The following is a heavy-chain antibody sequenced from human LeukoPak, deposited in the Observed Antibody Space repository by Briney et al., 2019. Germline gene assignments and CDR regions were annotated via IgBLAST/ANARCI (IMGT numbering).Heavy chain of an antibody. J-gene: IGHJ4*02. CDR1: GFTFSSYS. CDR2: ISSSSSTI. V-gene: IGHV3-48*01. D-gene: IGHD6-13*01. CDR3: ARDSSSWSHY. Sequence: PGGSLRLSCAASGFTFSSYSMNWVRQAPGKGLEWVSYISSSSSTIYYADSAKGRFTISRDNAKNSLYLQMNSLRAEDTAVYYCARDSSSWSHYWGQGTLVTVSS.